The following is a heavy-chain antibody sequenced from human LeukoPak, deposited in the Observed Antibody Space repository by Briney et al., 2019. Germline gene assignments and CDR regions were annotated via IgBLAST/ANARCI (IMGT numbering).Heavy chain of an antibody. D-gene: IGHD3-22*01. CDR3: ARGSWVTMIVVEPPGDY. Sequence: SETLSLTCAVYGGSFSGYYWSWIRQPPGKGLEWIGEINHSGSTNYNPSLKSRVTISVDTSKNQFSLQLSSVTAADTAVYYCARGSWVTMIVVEPPGDYWGQGTLVTVSS. CDR2: INHSGST. V-gene: IGHV4-34*01. CDR1: GGSFSGYY. J-gene: IGHJ4*02.